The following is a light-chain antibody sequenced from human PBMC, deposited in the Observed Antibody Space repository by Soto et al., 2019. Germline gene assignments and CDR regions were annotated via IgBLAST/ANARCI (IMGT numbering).Light chain of an antibody. V-gene: IGLV1-40*01. CDR2: GNS. CDR3: QSYDSSLSGWV. CDR1: SSNIGAGYD. J-gene: IGLJ3*02. Sequence: QLVLTQPPSVSGAPGQRVTISCTGRSSNIGAGYDVHWYQQLPGTAPKLLIYGNSNRPSGVPDRLSGSKSGTSASLAITGLQAEDEADYYCQSYDSSLSGWVFGGGTKLTVL.